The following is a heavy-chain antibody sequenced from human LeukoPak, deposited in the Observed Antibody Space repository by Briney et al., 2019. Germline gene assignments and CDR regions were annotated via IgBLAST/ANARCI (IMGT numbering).Heavy chain of an antibody. CDR3: ARTVGRWLSLAVADY. V-gene: IGHV4-31*03. Sequence: SETLSLTCTVSGGSISSGGYYWSWIRQHPGKGLEWIGYIYYSGSTYYNPSLKSRVTISVDTSKNQFSLKLSSVTAADTAVYYCARTVGRWLSLAVADYWGQGTLVTVSS. CDR2: IYYSGST. J-gene: IGHJ4*02. D-gene: IGHD3-22*01. CDR1: GGSISSGGYY.